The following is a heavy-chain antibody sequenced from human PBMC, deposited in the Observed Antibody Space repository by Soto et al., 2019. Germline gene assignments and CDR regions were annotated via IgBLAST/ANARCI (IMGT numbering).Heavy chain of an antibody. J-gene: IGHJ4*02. CDR1: GFTFDEYG. D-gene: IGHD3-16*02. Sequence: EVQLVESGGGVVRPGGSLRLSCAASGFTFDEYGMSWVRQAPGKGLEWVSGINWNGGSTGYADSVKGRFTISRDNAKNSLYLQMNSLRAEDTALYYCASGSNYDYVWGSYRFDYWGQGTLVTVSS. V-gene: IGHV3-20*04. CDR3: ASGSNYDYVWGSYRFDY. CDR2: INWNGGST.